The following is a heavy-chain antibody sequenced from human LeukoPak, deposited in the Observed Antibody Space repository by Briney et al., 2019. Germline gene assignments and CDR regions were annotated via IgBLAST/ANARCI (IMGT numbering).Heavy chain of an antibody. J-gene: IGHJ5*02. CDR2: IIPILGIA. V-gene: IGHV1-69*04. CDR3: ARGENWFDP. Sequence: ASVKVFCKASGGTFSSYAISWVRQAPGQGLEWMGRIIPILGIANYAQKFQGRVTITADKSTSTAYMELSSLRSEDTAVYYCARGENWFDPWGQGTLVTVSS. CDR1: GGTFSSYA.